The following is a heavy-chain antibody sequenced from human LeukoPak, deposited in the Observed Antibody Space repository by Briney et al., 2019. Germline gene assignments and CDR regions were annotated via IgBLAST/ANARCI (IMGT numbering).Heavy chain of an antibody. V-gene: IGHV4-30-2*01. D-gene: IGHD2-15*01. J-gene: IGHJ4*02. Sequence: SQTLSLTCAVSGGSISSGGYSWSRIRQPPGKGLEWIGYIYHSGSTYYNPSLKSRVTISVDRSKNQFSLKLSSVTAADTAVYYSARVECSGGSCFLFDYWGQGALVTVSS. CDR1: GGSISSGGYS. CDR2: IYHSGST. CDR3: ARVECSGGSCFLFDY.